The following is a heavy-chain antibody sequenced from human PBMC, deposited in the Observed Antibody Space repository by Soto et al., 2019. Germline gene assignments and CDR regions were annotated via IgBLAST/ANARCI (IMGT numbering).Heavy chain of an antibody. V-gene: IGHV3-48*02. Sequence: GGSLRLSCAASGFTFSSYSMNWVRQAPGKGLEWVSYISSSSSNIYYADSVKGRFTISRDNAKNSLYLQMNSLRDEDTAVYLCAREIDLYGMVVTNDAFDIWGQGTMVTVSS. CDR2: ISSSSSNI. J-gene: IGHJ3*02. D-gene: IGHD2-21*02. CDR1: GFTFSSYS. CDR3: AREIDLYGMVVTNDAFDI.